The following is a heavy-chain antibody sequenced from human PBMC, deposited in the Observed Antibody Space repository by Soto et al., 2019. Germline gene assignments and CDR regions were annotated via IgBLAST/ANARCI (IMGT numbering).Heavy chain of an antibody. CDR2: ISGSGGST. CDR1: GFTFSSYA. V-gene: IGHV3-23*01. Sequence: GGSLRLSCAASGFTFSSYAMSWVRQAPGKGLEWVSAISGSGGSTYYADSVKGRFTISRDNSKNTLYLQMNSLRAEDTAVYYCAKEEGGSNYYYYYGMDVWGQGTTVTVSS. CDR3: AKEEGGSNYYYYYGMDV. J-gene: IGHJ6*02. D-gene: IGHD1-26*01.